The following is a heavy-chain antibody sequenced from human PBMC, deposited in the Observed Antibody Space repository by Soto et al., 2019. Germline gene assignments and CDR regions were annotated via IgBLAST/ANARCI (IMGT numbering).Heavy chain of an antibody. D-gene: IGHD2-15*01. CDR1: GGSISSGGYY. CDR2: IYYSGST. CDR3: ARGNCSGGSCYPPREGKSMTTVTNGAFDI. Sequence: PSETLSLTCTVSGGSISSGGYYWSWIRQHPGKGLEWIGYIYYSGSTYYNPSLKSRVTISVDTSKNQFSLKLSSVTAADTAVYYCARGNCSGGSCYPPREGKSMTTVTNGAFDIWGQGTMVTVSS. J-gene: IGHJ5*01. V-gene: IGHV4-31*03.